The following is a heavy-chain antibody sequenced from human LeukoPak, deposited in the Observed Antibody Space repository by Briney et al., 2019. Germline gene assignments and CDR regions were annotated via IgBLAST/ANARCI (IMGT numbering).Heavy chain of an antibody. CDR2: ISYDGSNK. V-gene: IGHV3-30-3*01. CDR1: GFTFSSYA. Sequence: GGFLRLSCAASGFTFSSYAMHWVRQAPGKGLEWVAVISYDGSNKYYADSVKGRFTISRDNSKNTLYLQMNSLRAEDTAVYYCARDRGIVGAHFDYWGQGTLVTVSS. J-gene: IGHJ4*02. D-gene: IGHD1-26*01. CDR3: ARDRGIVGAHFDY.